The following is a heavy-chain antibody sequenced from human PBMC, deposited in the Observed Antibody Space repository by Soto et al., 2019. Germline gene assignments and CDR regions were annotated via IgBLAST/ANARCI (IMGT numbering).Heavy chain of an antibody. CDR1: GGTFSSYT. CDR2: IIPILGIA. CDR3: ASYCSSTSCQPYNWFDP. J-gene: IGHJ5*02. Sequence: GASVEVSCKASGGTFSSYTLSWVRQAPGKGLEWMGRIIPILGIANYAQKFQGRVTITADKSTSTAYMELSSLRSEDTAVYYCASYCSSTSCQPYNWFDPWGQGTLVTVSS. V-gene: IGHV1-69*02. D-gene: IGHD2-2*01.